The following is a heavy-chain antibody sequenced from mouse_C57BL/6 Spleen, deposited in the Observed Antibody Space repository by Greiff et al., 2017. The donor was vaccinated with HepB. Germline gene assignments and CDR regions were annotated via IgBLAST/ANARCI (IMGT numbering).Heavy chain of an antibody. CDR3: ARFYYGSSYYFDY. CDR2: IYPGSGNT. D-gene: IGHD1-1*01. J-gene: IGHJ2*01. Sequence: VQLQQSGAELVRPGASVKLSCKASGYTFTDYYINWVKQRPGQGLEWIARIYPGSGNTYYNEKFKGKATLTAEKSSSTAYMQLSSLTSEDSAVYFCARFYYGSSYYFDYWGQGTTLTVSS. CDR1: GYTFTDYY. V-gene: IGHV1-76*01.